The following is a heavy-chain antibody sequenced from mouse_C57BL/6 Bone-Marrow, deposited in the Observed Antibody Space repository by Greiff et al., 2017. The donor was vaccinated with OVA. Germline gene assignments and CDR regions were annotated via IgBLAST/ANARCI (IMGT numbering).Heavy chain of an antibody. CDR2: IDPSDSYT. CDR1: GYTFTSYW. J-gene: IGHJ3*01. D-gene: IGHD1-1*02. CDR3: AGVGFAY. Sequence: QVQLQQPGAELVKPGASVKLSCKASGYTFTSYWMQWVKQRPGQGLEWIGEIDPSDSYTNYNQKFKGKATLTVDTSSSTAYMQLSSLASEDSAVYYCAGVGFAYWGQGTLVTVSA. V-gene: IGHV1-50*01.